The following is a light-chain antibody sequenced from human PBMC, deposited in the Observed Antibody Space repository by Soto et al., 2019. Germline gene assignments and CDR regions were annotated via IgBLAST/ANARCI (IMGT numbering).Light chain of an antibody. Sequence: QSVLTQPASVSGSPGQSITISCTGTSSDVGSYNLVSWYQQHPGKAPKFMLYEGSKRPSGVSNRFSGSKSGSTASLTISGLQAEDESDYYCCSYAGSSTYVFGTGTKVTVL. CDR1: SSDVGSYNL. CDR2: EGS. J-gene: IGLJ1*01. V-gene: IGLV2-23*01. CDR3: CSYAGSSTYV.